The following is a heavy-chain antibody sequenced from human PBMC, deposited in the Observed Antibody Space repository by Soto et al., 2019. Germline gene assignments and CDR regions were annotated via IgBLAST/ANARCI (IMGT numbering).Heavy chain of an antibody. J-gene: IGHJ5*02. D-gene: IGHD2-21*01. CDR1: GFTFSSYA. CDR3: PKSLPAVAIRGWFDP. Sequence: EVQLLESGGDLVQPGGSLRLSCAAYGFTFSSYAMSWVRQAPGKGLEWVSSISSSGGSTYYADSVKGRFTISRDNSKNTLYLQMNSLRAEDTAVYYCPKSLPAVAIRGWFDPWGQGTLVTVSS. V-gene: IGHV3-23*01. CDR2: ISSSGGST.